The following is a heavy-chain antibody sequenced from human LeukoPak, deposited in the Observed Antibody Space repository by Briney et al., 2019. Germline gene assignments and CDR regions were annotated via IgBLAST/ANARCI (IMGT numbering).Heavy chain of an antibody. CDR1: GYTFTGYY. CDR2: INPYSGDT. D-gene: IGHD2-2*01. J-gene: IGHJ6*03. V-gene: IGHV1-2*02. CDR3: ARDRQYCSSTSCYVDYMDV. Sequence: ASVKVSCKASGYTFTGYYMHWVRQAPGRGLEWMGWINPYSGDTNYAQKFQGRVTMTRDTSISTAYMELSRLRSDDTAVYYCARDRQYCSSTSCYVDYMDVWGKGTTVTVSS.